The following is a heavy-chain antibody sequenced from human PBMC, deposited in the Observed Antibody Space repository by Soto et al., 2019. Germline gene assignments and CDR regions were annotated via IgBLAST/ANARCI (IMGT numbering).Heavy chain of an antibody. V-gene: IGHV3-48*02. CDR3: AADSAYAFQI. CDR2: IDLNGAT. CDR1: GFTFTSFT. D-gene: IGHD2-21*01. J-gene: IGHJ3*02. Sequence: GGSLRLSCATSGFTFTSFTMNWVRQAPGKGLEWISYIDLNGATKYADSVRGRFTISRDNAKNSLYLQMSSLSDEDTAVYYCAADSAYAFQIWGQGTMVTVSS.